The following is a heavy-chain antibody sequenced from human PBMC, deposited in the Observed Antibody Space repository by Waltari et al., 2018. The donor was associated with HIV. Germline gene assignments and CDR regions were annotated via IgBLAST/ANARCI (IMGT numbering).Heavy chain of an antibody. CDR3: ARGDIPYYYGMDV. D-gene: IGHD2-21*01. CDR2: ISSGERTI. Sequence: EAQLVGSGGGLVHPGGSLRLSCVASGFYFCAYSMNWVRQAPGKGLEWISYISSGERTIHYADSVRGRFTLSRDSARNSLYLQMNSLRPEDTAVYYCARGDIPYYYGMDVWGQGTTVTVS. J-gene: IGHJ6*02. CDR1: GFYFCAYS. V-gene: IGHV3-48*01.